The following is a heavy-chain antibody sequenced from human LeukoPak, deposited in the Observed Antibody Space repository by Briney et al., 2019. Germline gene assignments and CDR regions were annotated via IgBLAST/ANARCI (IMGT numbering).Heavy chain of an antibody. CDR3: ARGKEKSGSYLDAWFDP. CDR2: INPNSGGT. D-gene: IGHD1-26*01. J-gene: IGHJ5*02. Sequence: GASVKVSCKASGYTFTGYYMHWVRQAPGQGLEWMGWINPNSGGTNYAQKFQGRVTMTRDTSISTAYMELSRLRSDDTAVYYCARGKEKSGSYLDAWFDPWGQGTLVTVSS. CDR1: GYTFTGYY. V-gene: IGHV1-2*02.